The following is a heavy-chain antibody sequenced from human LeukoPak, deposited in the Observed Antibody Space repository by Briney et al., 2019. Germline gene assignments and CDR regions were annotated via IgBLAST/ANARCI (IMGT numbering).Heavy chain of an antibody. Sequence: ASVKVSCKASGGTFSSYTISWVRQAPGQGHEWMGRIIPILGIANYAQKFQGRVTITADKSTSTAYMELSSLRSEDTAVYYCARGDPSNYDYSNYEGVWGQGTLVTVSS. CDR1: GGTFSSYT. J-gene: IGHJ4*02. V-gene: IGHV1-69*02. CDR2: IIPILGIA. CDR3: ARGDPSNYDYSNYEGV. D-gene: IGHD4-11*01.